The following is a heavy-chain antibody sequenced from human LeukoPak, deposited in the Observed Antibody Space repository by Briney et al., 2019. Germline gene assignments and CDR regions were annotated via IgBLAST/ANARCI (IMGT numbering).Heavy chain of an antibody. J-gene: IGHJ6*02. CDR1: GFTFSSYG. CDR2: IWYDGSNK. CDR3: ARDESAPAPSFGMDV. D-gene: IGHD2-2*01. Sequence: GGSLRLSCAASGFTFSSYGMYWVRQAPGKGLKWVATIWYDGSNKYYADSVKGRFTISRDNSKNTLYLQMNSLRAEDTAVYYCARDESAPAPSFGMDVWGHGTSVTVSS. V-gene: IGHV3-33*01.